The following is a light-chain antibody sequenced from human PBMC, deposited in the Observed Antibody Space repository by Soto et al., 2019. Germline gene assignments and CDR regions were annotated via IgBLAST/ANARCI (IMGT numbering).Light chain of an antibody. Sequence: DIQMTQSPSSLSASVGDRVTITCRASQSISTYLNWYQQKAGLAPKLLIYAASSLQSGVPSRFSGSGSGTEFTLTISSLQTDDFASYYCQQYDSYSWTFGQGTKV. J-gene: IGKJ1*01. CDR1: QSISTY. V-gene: IGKV1-39*01. CDR2: AAS. CDR3: QQYDSYSWT.